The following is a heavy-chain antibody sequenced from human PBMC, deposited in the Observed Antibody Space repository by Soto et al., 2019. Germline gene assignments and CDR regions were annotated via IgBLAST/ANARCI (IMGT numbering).Heavy chain of an antibody. CDR3: ARGEVITGTTAYYYYGMDV. CDR1: GGSISSGDYY. J-gene: IGHJ6*02. Sequence: PSETLSLTCTVSGGSISSGDYYWSWIRQPPGKGLEWIGYIYYSGSTYYNPSLKSRVTISVDTSKNQFSLKLSSVTAADTAVYYCARGEVITGTTAYYYYGMDVWGQGTTVTVSS. V-gene: IGHV4-30-4*01. CDR2: IYYSGST. D-gene: IGHD1-7*01.